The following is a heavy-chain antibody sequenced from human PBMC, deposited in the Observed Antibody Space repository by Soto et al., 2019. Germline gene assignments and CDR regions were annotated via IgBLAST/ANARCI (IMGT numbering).Heavy chain of an antibody. CDR3: ARVGVTMVRGARGRDWFDP. CDR2: IYYSGST. Sequence: SETLSLTCTVSGGSISSYYWSWIRQPPGKGLEWIGYIYYSGSTNYNPSLKSRVTISVDTSENQFSLKLSSVTAADTAVYYCARVGVTMVRGARGRDWFDPWGQGTLVTVSS. V-gene: IGHV4-59*01. J-gene: IGHJ5*02. D-gene: IGHD3-10*01. CDR1: GGSISSYY.